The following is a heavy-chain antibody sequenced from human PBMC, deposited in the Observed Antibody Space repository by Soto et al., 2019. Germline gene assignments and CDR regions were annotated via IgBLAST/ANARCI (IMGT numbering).Heavy chain of an antibody. D-gene: IGHD3-22*01. CDR1: CGSISRFY. CDR3: ARGADYYDSSGYLSY. V-gene: IGHV4-59*01. CDR2: IYYSGST. Sequence: SETLSLTCTVSCGSISRFYWSWIRQPPGKGLEWIGYIYYSGSTNYNPSLKSRVTISVDTSKNQFSLKLSSVTAADTAVYYCARGADYYDSSGYLSYWGQGTLVTVSS. J-gene: IGHJ4*02.